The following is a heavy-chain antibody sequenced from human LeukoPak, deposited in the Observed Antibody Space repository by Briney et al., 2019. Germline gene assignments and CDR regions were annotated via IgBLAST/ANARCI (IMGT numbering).Heavy chain of an antibody. D-gene: IGHD3-10*01. Sequence: GGSLRLSCAASGFTFSSHSMNWVRQAPGKGLQWVSSISSSSIYIYYADSVKGRFTISRDNAKNSLYLQMNSLRGEGTAVYYCARGDGATPPDVFDIWGQGTMVTVSS. CDR2: ISSSSIYI. V-gene: IGHV3-21*01. CDR1: GFTFSSHS. CDR3: ARGDGATPPDVFDI. J-gene: IGHJ3*02.